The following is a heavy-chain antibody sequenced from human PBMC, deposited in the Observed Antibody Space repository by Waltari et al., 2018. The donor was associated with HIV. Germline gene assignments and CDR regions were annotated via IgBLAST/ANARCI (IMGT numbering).Heavy chain of an antibody. J-gene: IGHJ4*02. Sequence: QVQLQQWGAGLLKPSETLSLTSAVYVGSLSVYYWSWIRQPPGKGLEWIGEINHSGSTNYNPSLKSRVTISVDTSKNQFSLKLSSVTAADTAVYYCARGSGRFGERWGQGTLVTVSS. D-gene: IGHD3-10*01. CDR3: ARGSGRFGER. V-gene: IGHV4-34*01. CDR2: INHSGST. CDR1: VGSLSVYY.